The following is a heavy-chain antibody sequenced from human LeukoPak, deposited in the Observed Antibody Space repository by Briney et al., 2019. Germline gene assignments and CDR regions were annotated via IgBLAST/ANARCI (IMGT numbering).Heavy chain of an antibody. D-gene: IGHD3-22*01. CDR2: ISGSGGST. V-gene: IGHV3-23*01. CDR1: GFTFSSYA. Sequence: GGSLRLSCAASGFTFSSYAMSWVRQAPGKGLEWVSAISGSGGSTYYADSVKGRFTISRDNSKNTLYLQMNSLRAEDTAVYYCAKRPSYYYDSSGSDAFDIWGQGTMVTVSS. CDR3: AKRPSYYYDSSGSDAFDI. J-gene: IGHJ3*02.